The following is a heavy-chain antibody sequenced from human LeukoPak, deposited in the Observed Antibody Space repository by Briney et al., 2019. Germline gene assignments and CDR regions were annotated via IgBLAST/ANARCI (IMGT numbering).Heavy chain of an antibody. D-gene: IGHD3-22*01. CDR2: IRYHGSDK. Sequence: GGSLRLSCAASGFTFSGSGMHWVRQAPGKGLEWVAFIRYHGSDKFYADSVKGRFTISRDNSKNTLYLQMNSLRAEDTAVYYCAKAMIVHTDFDYWGQGTLVTVSS. CDR1: GFTFSGSG. V-gene: IGHV3-30*02. CDR3: AKAMIVHTDFDY. J-gene: IGHJ4*02.